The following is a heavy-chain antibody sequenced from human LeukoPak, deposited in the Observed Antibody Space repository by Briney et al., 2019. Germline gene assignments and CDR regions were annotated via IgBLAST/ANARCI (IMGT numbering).Heavy chain of an antibody. V-gene: IGHV4-38-2*01. J-gene: IGHJ4*02. Sequence: KPSETLSLTCAVSGYSISSGYYWGWIRQPPGKGLDWIGSISHSGSTYYNPSLRSRVPISIDTCKNQFSLRLNSVSATDTAVYYCARVGGYSYGNYYFNYGGQGTLVTVSS. CDR2: ISHSGST. D-gene: IGHD5-18*01. CDR3: ARVGGYSYGNYYFNY. CDR1: GYSISSGYY.